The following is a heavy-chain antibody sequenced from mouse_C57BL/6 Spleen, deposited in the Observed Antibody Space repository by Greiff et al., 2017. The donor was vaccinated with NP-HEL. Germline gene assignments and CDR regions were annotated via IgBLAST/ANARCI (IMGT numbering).Heavy chain of an antibody. V-gene: IGHV1-18*01. Sequence: VQLQQSGPELVKPGASVKIPCKASGFTFTDYNMDWVKQSHGKSLEWIGDINPNNGGTIYNQTFKGKATLTVDKSSSTVYMELRSLNSEDTAVYYCAIYGNLLYAMDYWGQGTSVTVSS. D-gene: IGHD2-1*01. J-gene: IGHJ4*01. CDR3: AIYGNLLYAMDY. CDR1: GFTFTDYN. CDR2: INPNNGGT.